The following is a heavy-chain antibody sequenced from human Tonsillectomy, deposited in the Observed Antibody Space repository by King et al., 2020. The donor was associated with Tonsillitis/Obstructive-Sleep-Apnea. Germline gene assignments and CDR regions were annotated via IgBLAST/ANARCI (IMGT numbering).Heavy chain of an antibody. CDR2: IGLNDLST. V-gene: IGHV3-64*02. CDR1: GFTFSNYP. J-gene: IGHJ3*02. CDR3: AREAREGGALDI. Sequence: VQLVEPGEGLVQPGGSRRLSCAVSGFTFSNYPMHWVRQAPGKGLEYVSSIGLNDLSTYYADSVKGRFTISRDNSKNTLYLQMDSLTTEDTGVYYYAREAREGGALDIWGQGTEVSVSS.